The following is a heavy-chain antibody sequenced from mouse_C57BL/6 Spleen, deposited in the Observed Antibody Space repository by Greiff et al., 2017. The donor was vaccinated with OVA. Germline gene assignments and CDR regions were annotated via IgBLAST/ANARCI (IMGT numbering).Heavy chain of an antibody. CDR1: GYTFTTYP. CDR3: AINYDYDGGYYFDY. CDR2: FHPYNDDT. Sequence: QVQLKQSGAELVKPGASVKMSCKASGYTFTTYPIEWMKQNHGKSLEWIGNFHPYNDDTKYNEKFKGKATLTVEKSSSTVYLELSRLTSDDSAVYYCAINYDYDGGYYFDYWGQGTTLTVSS. D-gene: IGHD2-4*01. J-gene: IGHJ2*01. V-gene: IGHV1-47*01.